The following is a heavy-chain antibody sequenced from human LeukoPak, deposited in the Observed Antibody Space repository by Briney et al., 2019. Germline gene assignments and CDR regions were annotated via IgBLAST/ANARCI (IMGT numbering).Heavy chain of an antibody. Sequence: RASVKVSCKASGYTFTGYYMHWVRQAPGQGLEWLGWINPNTGGTNYAQNFQGRVTMTRDKSISTAYMELRGLKSDDTAVYYCASLKNYYDSSGYLVTDAFDIWGQGTMVTVSS. J-gene: IGHJ3*02. CDR2: INPNTGGT. CDR3: ASLKNYYDSSGYLVTDAFDI. V-gene: IGHV1-2*02. D-gene: IGHD3-22*01. CDR1: GYTFTGYY.